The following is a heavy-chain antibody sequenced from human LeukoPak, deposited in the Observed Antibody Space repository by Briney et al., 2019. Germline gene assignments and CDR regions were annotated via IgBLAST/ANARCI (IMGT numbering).Heavy chain of an antibody. Sequence: SETLSLTCAVYGGSFSGYYWSWIRQPPGKGLEWIGEINHSGSTNYNPSLKSRVTISVDTSKNQFSLKLSSVTAADTAVYYCARSNYYDSSGYHHWGQGTLVTVSS. CDR2: INHSGST. V-gene: IGHV4-34*01. J-gene: IGHJ4*02. CDR1: GGSFSGYY. D-gene: IGHD3-22*01. CDR3: ARSNYYDSSGYHH.